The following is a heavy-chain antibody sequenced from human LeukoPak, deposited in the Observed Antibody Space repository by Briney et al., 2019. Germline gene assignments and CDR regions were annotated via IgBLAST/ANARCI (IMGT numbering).Heavy chain of an antibody. CDR1: GFTFSSYA. CDR2: ISGSGGST. CDR3: AKDLGETYGDYVWSDY. V-gene: IGHV3-23*01. Sequence: PGGSLRLSCAASGFTFSSYAMSWVRQAPGKGLEWVSAISGSGGSTYYADSVKGRFTISRDNSKNTLYLQMNSLRAEDTAVYYCAKDLGETYGDYVWSDYWGQGTLVTVSS. J-gene: IGHJ4*02. D-gene: IGHD4-17*01.